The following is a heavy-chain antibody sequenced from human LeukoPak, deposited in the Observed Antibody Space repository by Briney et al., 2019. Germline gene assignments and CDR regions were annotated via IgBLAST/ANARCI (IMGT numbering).Heavy chain of an antibody. J-gene: IGHJ4*02. CDR3: ARDLGGVNYFDY. CDR1: GYTFTSYD. V-gene: IGHV1-2*04. CDR2: INPNSGGT. Sequence: ASVKVSCKASGYTFTSYDINWVRQATGQGLEWMGWINPNSGGTNYAQKFQGWVTMTRDTSISTAYMELSRLRSDDTAVYYCARDLGGVNYFDYWGQGTLVTVSS. D-gene: IGHD3-3*01.